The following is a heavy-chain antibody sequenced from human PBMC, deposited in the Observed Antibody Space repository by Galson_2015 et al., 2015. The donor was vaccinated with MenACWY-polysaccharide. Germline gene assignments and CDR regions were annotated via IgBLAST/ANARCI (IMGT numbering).Heavy chain of an antibody. CDR1: KFAFINYA. CDR2: ISHDGRDK. Sequence: SLRLSCAASKFAFINYAMHWVRQAPGKGLEWVALISHDGRDKYYAESVKGRFTISRDQSTNTLFLQMSSLRPEDTAVYYCARRASPLALSKYDYYGMDVWGQGTTVTVSS. J-gene: IGHJ6*02. V-gene: IGHV3-30*04. CDR3: ARRASPLALSKYDYYGMDV.